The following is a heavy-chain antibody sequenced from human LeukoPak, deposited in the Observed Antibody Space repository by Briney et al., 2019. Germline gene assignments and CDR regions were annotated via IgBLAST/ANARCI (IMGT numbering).Heavy chain of an antibody. Sequence: PGGSLRLSCAASGFTFSSYAMSWVRQAPGKGLEWVSAISGSGGSTYYADSVKGRFTISRDNSKNTLYLQMNSLRDEDTAVYYCARGSRDYYYYYYMDVWGKGTTVTVSS. CDR2: ISGSGGST. CDR1: GFTFSSYA. J-gene: IGHJ6*03. D-gene: IGHD1-26*01. CDR3: ARGSRDYYYYYYMDV. V-gene: IGHV3-23*01.